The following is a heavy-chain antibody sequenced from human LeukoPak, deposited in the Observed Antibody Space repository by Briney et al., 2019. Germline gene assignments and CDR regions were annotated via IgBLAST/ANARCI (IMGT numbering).Heavy chain of an antibody. D-gene: IGHD5-12*01. Sequence: ASVKVPCKASGGTFSSYTISWVRQAPGQGLEWMGRIIPILGIANYAQKFQGRVTITADKSTSTAYMELSSLRSEDTAVYYCAREGSGYDWDYYYYMDVWGKGTTVTVSS. CDR3: AREGSGYDWDYYYYMDV. CDR1: GGTFSSYT. V-gene: IGHV1-69*04. CDR2: IIPILGIA. J-gene: IGHJ6*03.